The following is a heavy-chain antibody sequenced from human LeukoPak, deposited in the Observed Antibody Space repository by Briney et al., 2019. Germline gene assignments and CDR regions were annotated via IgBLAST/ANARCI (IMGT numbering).Heavy chain of an antibody. CDR3: ARDRIPAAYPDSFDI. CDR2: INGYNGNT. V-gene: IGHV1-18*01. CDR1: AYTFSTVN. J-gene: IGHJ3*02. Sequence: ASVKVSCRASAYTFSTVNINWVRQAPGQGLEWMGWINGYNGNTNYAQNIKDRVITTADSSTNTAYMELRNLRSDDTALYYCARDRIPAAYPDSFDIWGQGTMVTVSS. D-gene: IGHD2-2*01.